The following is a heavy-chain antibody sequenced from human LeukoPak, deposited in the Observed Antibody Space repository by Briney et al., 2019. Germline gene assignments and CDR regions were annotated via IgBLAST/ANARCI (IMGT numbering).Heavy chain of an antibody. D-gene: IGHD3-22*01. CDR3: ARGFTYFSDSSGYFQNDAFDI. V-gene: IGHV4-59*01. CDR2: IYYPDNT. Sequence: SETLSLTCTVSRVSITNYYWNWIRQSPGKGLEWIGYIYYPDNTNYNPSLKSRVTISLETSNYQFSLNLNSVTTADTAIYYCARGFTYFSDSSGYFQNDAFDIWGQGTMVAVSS. CDR1: RVSITNYY. J-gene: IGHJ3*02.